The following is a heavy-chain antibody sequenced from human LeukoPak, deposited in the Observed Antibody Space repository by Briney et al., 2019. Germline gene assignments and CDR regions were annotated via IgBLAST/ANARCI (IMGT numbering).Heavy chain of an antibody. CDR2: IWYDGSIK. J-gene: IGHJ4*02. Sequence: GSLRLSCAASGFTFSTYGIHWVRQAPGKGLEWVAAIWYDGSIKYYADSVKGRFTISRDNPKNTLYLQMNSLRAEDTAVYYCARAVGPFDYWGQGTLVTVSS. V-gene: IGHV3-33*01. CDR1: GFTFSTYG. D-gene: IGHD1-26*01. CDR3: ARAVGPFDY.